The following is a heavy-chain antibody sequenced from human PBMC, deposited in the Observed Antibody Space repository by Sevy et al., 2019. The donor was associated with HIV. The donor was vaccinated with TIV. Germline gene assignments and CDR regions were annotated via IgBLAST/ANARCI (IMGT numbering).Heavy chain of an antibody. J-gene: IGHJ4*02. D-gene: IGHD5-12*01. CDR3: ARGPYNSGLRFDF. CDR1: GFSLSDYA. V-gene: IGHV3-30-3*01. Sequence: GGSLRLSCAASGFSLSDYAIHWARQGPVKGLEWVTVISLVGGNKYYADSVKGRFTISRENLKNTVSLQMNSLRPDDTALYYCARGPYNSGLRFDFWGRGILVTVSS. CDR2: ISLVGGNK.